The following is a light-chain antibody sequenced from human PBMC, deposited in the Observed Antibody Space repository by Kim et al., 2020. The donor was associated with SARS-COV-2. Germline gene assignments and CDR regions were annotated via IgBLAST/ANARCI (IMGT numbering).Light chain of an antibody. CDR1: SNNVGNEG. J-gene: IGLJ3*02. CDR2: RNN. CDR3: SAWDSSLSAWV. V-gene: IGLV10-54*01. Sequence: LTQPPSVSKGLRQTATLTCTGNSNNVGNEGAAWLQQHQGHPPKLLSYRNNNRPSGISERLSASRSGNTASLTITGLQPEDEADYYCSAWDSSLSAWVFGGGTKLPVL.